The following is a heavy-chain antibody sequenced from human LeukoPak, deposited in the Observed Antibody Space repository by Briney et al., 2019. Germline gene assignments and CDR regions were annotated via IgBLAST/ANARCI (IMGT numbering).Heavy chain of an antibody. D-gene: IGHD3-10*01. CDR3: AREGSAFDV. CDR1: GFTFSTYI. V-gene: IGHV3-7*01. CDR2: MRQDGSDK. Sequence: GGSLRLSCAASGFTFSTYIISWVRQAPGKGLEWVANMRQDGSDKYYVDFVKGRFTISRDNAKNSLYLQMNSLRAEDTAVYYCAREGSAFDVWGQGTMVTVSS. J-gene: IGHJ3*01.